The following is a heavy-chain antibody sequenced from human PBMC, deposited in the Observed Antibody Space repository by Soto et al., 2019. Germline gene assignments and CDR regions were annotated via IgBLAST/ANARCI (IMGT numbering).Heavy chain of an antibody. CDR1: GFSLTTSGVG. J-gene: IGHJ4*02. CDR3: AHRILRTVFGLVTTTAIYFDF. CDR2: IYWDDDK. Sequence: QITLNESGPTVVKPAETLTLTCTFSGFSLTTSGVGVGWIRQSPGKAPEWLALIYWDDDKRSSASLKSRLTITKDTSKTQVVLTMASVDPADTATYYCAHRILRTVFGLVTTTAIYFDFWGQGTPVVVSS. D-gene: IGHD3-3*01. V-gene: IGHV2-5*02.